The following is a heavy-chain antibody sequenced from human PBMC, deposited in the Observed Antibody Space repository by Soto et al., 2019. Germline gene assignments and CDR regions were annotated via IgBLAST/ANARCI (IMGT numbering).Heavy chain of an antibody. J-gene: IGHJ3*02. D-gene: IGHD2-15*01. CDR2: IIPIFGTA. V-gene: IGHV1-69*13. Sequence: AAVKVSCKASGGTFSSYAISWVRQAPGQGLEWMGGIIPIFGTANYAQKFQGRVTITADESTSTAYMELSSLRSEDTAVYYCASLIGGVAGDAFDIWGQGTMVTVSS. CDR1: GGTFSSYA. CDR3: ASLIGGVAGDAFDI.